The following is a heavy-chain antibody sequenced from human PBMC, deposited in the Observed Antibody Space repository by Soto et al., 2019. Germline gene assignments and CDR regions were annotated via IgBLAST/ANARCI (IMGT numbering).Heavy chain of an antibody. Sequence: PSETLSLTCTVSGGSISNYYWSWIRQPPGKGLEWIGYIYYSGSTNYNPSLKSRVTISEDTSKNQFSLKLTSVTAADTAVYYCARASMGLSTGADYFDYWGQGTPVTVSS. CDR2: IYYSGST. V-gene: IGHV4-59*01. CDR1: GGSISNYY. CDR3: ARASMGLSTGADYFDY. D-gene: IGHD4-17*01. J-gene: IGHJ4*02.